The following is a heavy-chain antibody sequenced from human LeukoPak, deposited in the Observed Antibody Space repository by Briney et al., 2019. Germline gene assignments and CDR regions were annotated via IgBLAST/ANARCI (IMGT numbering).Heavy chain of an antibody. Sequence: GESLKISCKGSGYSFTSYWIGWVRQMPGKGLEWMGIIYPDDSDTRYSPSFQGQVAISADKSISTAYLQWSSLKASDTAMYYCAIFKHHLRPDYWGQGTLVTVSS. CDR3: AIFKHHLRPDY. CDR1: GYSFTSYW. V-gene: IGHV5-51*01. CDR2: IYPDDSDT. J-gene: IGHJ4*02. D-gene: IGHD3-3*01.